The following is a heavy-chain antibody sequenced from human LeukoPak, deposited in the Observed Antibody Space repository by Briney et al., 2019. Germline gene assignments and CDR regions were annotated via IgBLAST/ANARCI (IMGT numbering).Heavy chain of an antibody. J-gene: IGHJ4*02. CDR3: ARHWSFSGWYDLHFDY. D-gene: IGHD6-19*01. Sequence: SETLSLTCTVSGGSISSSTYYWGWIRLLPGKGLEWLGSIYYSGNTYYNPSLKSQVTVSVDTSKNQFSLKLTSVTAADTAVYYCARHWSFSGWYDLHFDYWGQGTLVTVSS. V-gene: IGHV4-39*01. CDR1: GGSISSSTYY. CDR2: IYYSGNT.